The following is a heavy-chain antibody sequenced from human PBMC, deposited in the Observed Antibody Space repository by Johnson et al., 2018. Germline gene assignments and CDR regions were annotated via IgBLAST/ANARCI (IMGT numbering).Heavy chain of an antibody. Sequence: QVQLLESGGGVVQPGRSLRLSCAASGFTFRSYGMHWVRQAPGKGLEWVAVTWYDGSDQDYADSVKGRFTISRDTSKNTLYLQMNSLRAEDTAVYFCTRETYCSGGSCGMDVWGQGTTVIVSS. D-gene: IGHD2-15*01. J-gene: IGHJ6*02. V-gene: IGHV3-33*01. CDR1: GFTFRSYG. CDR3: TRETYCSGGSCGMDV. CDR2: TWYDGSDQ.